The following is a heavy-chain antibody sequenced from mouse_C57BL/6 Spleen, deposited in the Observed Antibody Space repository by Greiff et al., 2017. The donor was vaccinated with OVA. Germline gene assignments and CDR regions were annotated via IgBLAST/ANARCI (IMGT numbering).Heavy chain of an antibody. D-gene: IGHD1-1*01. CDR2: IDPETGGT. J-gene: IGHJ1*03. Sequence: QVQLKESGAELVRPGASVTLSCKASGYTFTDYEMHWVKQTPVHGLEWIGAIDPETGGTAYNQKFKGKAILTADKSSSTAYMELRSLTSEDSAVYYCTRRDYYGSSYGYFDVWGTGTTVTVSS. CDR1: GYTFTDYE. CDR3: TRRDYYGSSYGYFDV. V-gene: IGHV1-15*01.